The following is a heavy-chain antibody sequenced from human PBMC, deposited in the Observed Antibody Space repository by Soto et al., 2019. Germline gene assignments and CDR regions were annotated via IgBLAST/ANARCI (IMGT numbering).Heavy chain of an antibody. V-gene: IGHV5-51*01. CDR2: IYPGDSDT. CDR3: AKQDDRGAFDI. D-gene: IGHD3-22*01. Sequence: GESLKISCKISGKPFTSFWVVWVLQMPGRGLEWMGNIYPGDSDTRYTPPFQGQVTIPADKSTNTAYLQWHSLQASDTALDYCAKQDDRGAFDIWGQGTMVTVSS. CDR1: GKPFTSFW. J-gene: IGHJ3*02.